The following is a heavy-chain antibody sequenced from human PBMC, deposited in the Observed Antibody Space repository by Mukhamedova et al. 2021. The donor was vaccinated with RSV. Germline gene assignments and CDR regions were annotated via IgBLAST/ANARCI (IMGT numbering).Heavy chain of an antibody. J-gene: IGHJ4*02. CDR3: ARDRHGDYALDY. CDR2: ISSSQGTI. D-gene: IGHD4-17*01. V-gene: IGHV3-48*02. Sequence: VRQVPGMGLEWISYISSSQGTIYYAESVKGRFTISRDNAKSSLYLQMDSLRDEDTAVYYCARDRHGDYALDYWGQGALVTVSS.